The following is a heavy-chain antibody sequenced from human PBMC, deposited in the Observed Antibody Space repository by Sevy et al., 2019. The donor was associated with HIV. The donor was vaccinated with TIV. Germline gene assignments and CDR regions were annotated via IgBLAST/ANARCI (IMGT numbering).Heavy chain of an antibody. Sequence: GGSLRLSCAATGFTFSQYGMEWVRQAPGKGLEWVAFIRYDGSTKYYADSVKGRFTISRDNSKNMLYLQMNSLRPEDTALYSCAKHRDTLAAAAYLDHWGLGTLVTVSS. CDR3: AKHRDTLAAAAYLDH. J-gene: IGHJ4*02. CDR2: IRYDGSTK. D-gene: IGHD6-13*01. CDR1: GFTFSQYG. V-gene: IGHV3-30*02.